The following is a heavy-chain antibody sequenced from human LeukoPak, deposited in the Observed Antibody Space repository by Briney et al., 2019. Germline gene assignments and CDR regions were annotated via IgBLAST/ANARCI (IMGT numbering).Heavy chain of an antibody. Sequence: SVKVSCKASGGTFSNYAVSWVRQAPGQGLEWMGGLIPIFGTANYAQKFQGRVTITADESTSTTYMELSSLRSEDTAVYYCARDSSGWLHDAFDIWGQGTMVTVSS. V-gene: IGHV1-69*13. CDR2: LIPIFGTA. CDR1: GGTFSNYA. CDR3: ARDSSGWLHDAFDI. J-gene: IGHJ3*02. D-gene: IGHD6-19*01.